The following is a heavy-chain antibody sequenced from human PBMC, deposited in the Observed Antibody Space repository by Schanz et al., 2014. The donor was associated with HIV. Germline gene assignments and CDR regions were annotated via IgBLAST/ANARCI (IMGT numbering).Heavy chain of an antibody. V-gene: IGHV1-69*01. J-gene: IGHJ4*02. CDR2: IIPMYGTA. CDR1: GGSFSRSA. Sequence: VQLVQSGAEVKKPGSSVKVSCKASGGSFSRSAVSWVRQAPGQGLEWMGGIIPMYGTANYARKFQGRVTITADESTSTAYMEVSRLSPDDTAVYYCARAGYCSGGSCSPWYFDYWGQGTLVSVSS. D-gene: IGHD2-15*01. CDR3: ARAGYCSGGSCSPWYFDY.